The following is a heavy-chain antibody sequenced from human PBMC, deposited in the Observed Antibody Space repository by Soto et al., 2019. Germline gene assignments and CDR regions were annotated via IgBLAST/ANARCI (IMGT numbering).Heavy chain of an antibody. D-gene: IGHD1-26*01. CDR2: INPNRCVT. CDR3: ARIGTGGNYYDAFDI. V-gene: IGHV1-2*02. J-gene: IGHJ3*02. CDR1: GYTLTDNY. Sequence: ASVKVSCKASGYTLTDNYLHWVRQAPGQGLEGMGWINPNRCVTKYVQSFQGRVTMTRDTSISTAYMELGRLRSDDTAVYYWARIGTGGNYYDAFDIWGQGTMVTVS.